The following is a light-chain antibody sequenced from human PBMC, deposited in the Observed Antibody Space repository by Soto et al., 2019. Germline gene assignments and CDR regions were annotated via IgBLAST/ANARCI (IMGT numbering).Light chain of an antibody. CDR1: QIIYTS. V-gene: IGKV3-11*01. J-gene: IGKJ4*01. CDR2: EAS. CDR3: QQRGYWPLT. Sequence: VLTQSPAPLSLSPGERATLSCRTSQIIYTSLAWYQHKPGQAPRLLIYEASIRATGVPARFSGSGSGADFTLTISGLEPEDFAVYYCQQRGYWPLTFGGGTKVEI.